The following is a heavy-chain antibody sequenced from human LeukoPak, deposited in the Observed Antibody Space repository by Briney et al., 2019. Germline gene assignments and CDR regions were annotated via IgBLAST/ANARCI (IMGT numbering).Heavy chain of an antibody. CDR2: ISGSGGST. V-gene: IGHV3-23*01. CDR3: ATYYDILTGYYFY. J-gene: IGHJ4*02. CDR1: GFTFSSYA. D-gene: IGHD3-9*01. Sequence: GGSLRLSCAASGFTFSSYAMSWIRQAPGKGLEWVSAISGSGGSTYYADSVKGRFTISRDNSKNTLYLQMNSLRAEDTAVYYCATYYDILTGYYFYWGQGTLVTVSS.